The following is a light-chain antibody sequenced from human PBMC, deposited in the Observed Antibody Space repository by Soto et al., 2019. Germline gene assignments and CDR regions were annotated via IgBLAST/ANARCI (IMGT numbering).Light chain of an antibody. Sequence: DIQMTQSPSSLSASVGARVTITCRASPSISSYLNWYQQKPGKAPKLLSYAASTLQSGVPSRVRGSGSGTDFTLTISCLQSEDFATYYCQQYYSYPLTFGPGTKVDI. CDR2: AAS. CDR1: PSISSY. V-gene: IGKV1-39*01. J-gene: IGKJ3*01. CDR3: QQYYSYPLT.